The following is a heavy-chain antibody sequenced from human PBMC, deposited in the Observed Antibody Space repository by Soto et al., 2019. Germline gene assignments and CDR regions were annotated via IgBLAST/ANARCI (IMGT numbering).Heavy chain of an antibody. V-gene: IGHV4-39*01. CDR2: IYYSGST. J-gene: IGHJ4*02. CDR3: ARRDQGEPLPNGDYVAGFFDY. CDR1: GGSISSSSYY. Sequence: SETLSLTCTVSGGSISSSSYYWGWIRQPPGKGLEWIGSIYYSGSTYYNPSLKSRVTISVDTSKNQFSLKLSSVTAADTAVYYCARRDQGEPLPNGDYVAGFFDYWGQGTLVTVSS. D-gene: IGHD4-17*01.